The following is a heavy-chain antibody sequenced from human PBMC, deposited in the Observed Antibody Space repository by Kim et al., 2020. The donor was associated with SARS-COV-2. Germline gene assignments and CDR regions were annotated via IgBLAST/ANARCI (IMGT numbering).Heavy chain of an antibody. CDR3: VRGRFGAD. J-gene: IGHJ4*02. Sequence: GGSLRLSCAASGLTFSSYGMNWVRQAPGKGLEWVSYISSSGSTIYYADSVKGRFTISRDNAKTSMYLHMNSLRAEDTAVYHCVRGRFGADWGQGTLVT. V-gene: IGHV3-48*04. CDR2: ISSSGSTI. D-gene: IGHD3-10*01. CDR1: GLTFSSYG.